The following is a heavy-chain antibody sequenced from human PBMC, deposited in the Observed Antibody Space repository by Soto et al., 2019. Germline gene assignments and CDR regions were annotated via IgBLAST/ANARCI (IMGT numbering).Heavy chain of an antibody. CDR3: VSWGYGSNSLEF. Sequence: VXSVKVSCKTSGYIFTGYFIHWVRQTPGQGLQWVGRITPNSGDTKYGQTFQGRVTLTRDTSASTAYMELSGLRADDTALYYGVSWGYGSNSLEFWRQGTLVIFS. D-gene: IGHD5-18*01. J-gene: IGHJ3*01. CDR1: GYIFTGYF. CDR2: ITPNSGDT. V-gene: IGHV1-2*06.